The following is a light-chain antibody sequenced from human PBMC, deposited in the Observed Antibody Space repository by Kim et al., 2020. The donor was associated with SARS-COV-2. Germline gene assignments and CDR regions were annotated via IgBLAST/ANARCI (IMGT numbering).Light chain of an antibody. CDR1: QSSSSY. Sequence: ASVGDSVTITCRASQSSSSYLNWYQQKPGRAPKLLINAASSLQSGVSSRFSGSGSGTDFTLTISSLQPEDFATYYCQQSYSTPWTCGQGTKVDIK. CDR3: QQSYSTPWT. CDR2: AAS. V-gene: IGKV1-39*01. J-gene: IGKJ1*01.